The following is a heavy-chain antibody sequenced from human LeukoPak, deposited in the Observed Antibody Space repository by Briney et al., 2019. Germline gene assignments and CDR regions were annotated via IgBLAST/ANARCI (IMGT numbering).Heavy chain of an antibody. Sequence: GGSLRLSCAPSGFTLCSYWMRWVRQAPGKGLERVANIKQDGREKYYVDSVKGRFTISRDNTKNSLYLQMNSLRAEDTGVYYCARERRNYYDSSGYYNGFDYWGQGTLVTVSS. CDR1: GFTLCSYW. CDR3: ARERRNYYDSSGYYNGFDY. V-gene: IGHV3-7*01. J-gene: IGHJ4*02. CDR2: IKQDGREK. D-gene: IGHD3-22*01.